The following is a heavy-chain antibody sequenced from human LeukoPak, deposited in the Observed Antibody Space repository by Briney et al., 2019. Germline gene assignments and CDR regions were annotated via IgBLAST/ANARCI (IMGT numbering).Heavy chain of an antibody. V-gene: IGHV3-23*01. CDR2: MTGTSGGT. CDR1: GFSFSIHG. CDR3: AKDQTVGGTWGEVIFHY. Sequence: GGSLTLSCAASGFSFSIHGMGWVRRAPGKGLEWVAGMTGTSGGTYYADSVKGRFTISRDNSDSTLYLDINNLRAEDTAVYYCAKDQTVGGTWGEVIFHYWGQGTLVTVAS. D-gene: IGHD6-19*01. J-gene: IGHJ4*02.